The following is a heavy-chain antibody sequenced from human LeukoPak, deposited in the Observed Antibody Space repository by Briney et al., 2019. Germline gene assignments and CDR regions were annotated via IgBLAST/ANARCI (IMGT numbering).Heavy chain of an antibody. Sequence: PSETLSLTCTVSGYSISSGYYWSWIRQPAGKGLEWTGRIYTSGSTNYNPSLKSRVTMSVDTSKNQFSLKLSSVTAADTAVYYCARTEAGSIAGYYYYYMDVWGKGTTVTISS. V-gene: IGHV4-4*07. D-gene: IGHD6-6*01. J-gene: IGHJ6*03. CDR2: IYTSGST. CDR3: ARTEAGSIAGYYYYYMDV. CDR1: GYSISSGYY.